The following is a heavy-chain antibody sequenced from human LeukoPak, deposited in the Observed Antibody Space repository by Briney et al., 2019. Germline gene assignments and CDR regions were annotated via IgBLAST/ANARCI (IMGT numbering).Heavy chain of an antibody. CDR3: ARVTRRGGYD. J-gene: IGHJ4*02. D-gene: IGHD6-19*01. V-gene: IGHV4-34*01. Sequence: SETLSLTCTVSGGSISSYYWSWIRQPAGKGLEWIGEINHSGSTNYNPSLKSRVTISVDTSKNQFSLKLSSVTAADTAVYYCARVTRRGGYDWGQGTLVTVSS. CDR2: INHSGST. CDR1: GGSISSYY.